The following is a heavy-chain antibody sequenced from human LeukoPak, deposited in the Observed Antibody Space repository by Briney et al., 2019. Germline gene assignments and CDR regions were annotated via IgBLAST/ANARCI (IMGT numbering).Heavy chain of an antibody. Sequence: GGSLRLSCAASGFMFSSNWMSWVRVAPGKGLEWVANIKEDGTDTYYVESVKGRFTISRDNAKNSLYLQMNSLRVEDTAGYYCAKEGRSLQTYWGQGTLVTVSS. J-gene: IGHJ4*02. CDR2: IKEDGTDT. CDR3: AKEGRSLQTY. CDR1: GFMFSSNW. D-gene: IGHD5-24*01. V-gene: IGHV3-7*03.